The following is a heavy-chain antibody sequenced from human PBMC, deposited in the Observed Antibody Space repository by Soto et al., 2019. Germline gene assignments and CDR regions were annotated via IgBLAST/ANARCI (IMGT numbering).Heavy chain of an antibody. D-gene: IGHD3-22*01. CDR3: ARDWNSYDSSGPDAFDI. CDR1: GGSVSSGSYY. J-gene: IGHJ3*02. V-gene: IGHV4-61*01. CDR2: IYYSGST. Sequence: PSETLSLTCTVSGGSVSSGSYYWSWIRQPPGKGLEWIGYIYYSGSTNYNPSLKSRVTISVDTSKNQFSLKLSSVTAADTAVYYCARDWNSYDSSGPDAFDIWGQGTMVTVSS.